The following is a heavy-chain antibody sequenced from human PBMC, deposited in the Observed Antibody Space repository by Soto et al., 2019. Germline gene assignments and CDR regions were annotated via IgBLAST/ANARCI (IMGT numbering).Heavy chain of an antibody. CDR3: ARVEYGADDI. CDR1: GYTFTSYD. D-gene: IGHD4-17*01. J-gene: IGHJ3*02. V-gene: IGHV1-8*01. CDR2: MNANSGNT. Sequence: ASVKVSCEASGYTFTSYDINWVRQATGQGLEWMGWMNANSGNTDYAQKFQGRVTITRNTSISTAYMELSSLRSEDTAVYYCARVEYGADDIWGQGTMVTVSS.